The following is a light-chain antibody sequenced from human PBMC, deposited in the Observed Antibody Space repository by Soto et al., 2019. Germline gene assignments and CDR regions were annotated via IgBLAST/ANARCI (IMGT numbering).Light chain of an antibody. CDR2: AAS. CDR1: QGISSW. CDR3: QQANSFPWT. J-gene: IGKJ1*01. V-gene: IGKV1D-12*01. Sequence: DIQMTQSASSVSASVGDRVTITCRASQGISSWLDWYQQKPGKAPKPLIYAASSLQSGVPSRFSGSGSGTDFTLTISSLQPEDFATYYCQQANSFPWTFGQGTKVEMK.